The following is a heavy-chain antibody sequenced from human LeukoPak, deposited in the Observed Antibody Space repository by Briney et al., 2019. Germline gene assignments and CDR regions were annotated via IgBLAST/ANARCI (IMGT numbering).Heavy chain of an antibody. Sequence: ASVKVSCKTSGGTFSSYAISWVRQAPGQGLEWMGAIIPIFGTANYAQKFQGRATITADESTSTAYMELSSLRSEDTAVYYCARKAGSTGYYIFDYWGQGTLVTVSS. CDR3: ARKAGSTGYYIFDY. J-gene: IGHJ4*02. D-gene: IGHD3-9*01. V-gene: IGHV1-69*13. CDR1: GGTFSSYA. CDR2: IIPIFGTA.